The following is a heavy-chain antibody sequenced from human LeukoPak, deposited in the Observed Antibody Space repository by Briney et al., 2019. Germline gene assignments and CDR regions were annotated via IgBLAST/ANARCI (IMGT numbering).Heavy chain of an antibody. D-gene: IGHD3-3*01. Sequence: SETLSLTCAVYGGSFSGYYWSWIRQPPGKGLEWIGEINHSGSTNYNPSLKSRVTISVVTSKNQFSLKLSSVTAADTAVYYCARKGPKVTIFGVVNRKTYMDVWGKGTTATVSS. J-gene: IGHJ6*03. CDR2: INHSGST. CDR1: GGSFSGYY. CDR3: ARKGPKVTIFGVVNRKTYMDV. V-gene: IGHV4-34*01.